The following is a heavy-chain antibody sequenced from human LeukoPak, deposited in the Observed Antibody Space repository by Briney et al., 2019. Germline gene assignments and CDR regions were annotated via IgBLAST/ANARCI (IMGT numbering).Heavy chain of an antibody. CDR1: GFTFSSYS. Sequence: GGSLRLSCAASGFTFSSYSMNWVRQAPGKGLEWVLYISSSSSSIYYADSVKGRFTISRDNAKNSLYLQMNSLRAEDTAVYYCARGGTATKHWGQGTLVTVSS. J-gene: IGHJ4*02. V-gene: IGHV3-48*04. CDR3: ARGGTATKH. D-gene: IGHD2-21*02. CDR2: ISSSSSSI.